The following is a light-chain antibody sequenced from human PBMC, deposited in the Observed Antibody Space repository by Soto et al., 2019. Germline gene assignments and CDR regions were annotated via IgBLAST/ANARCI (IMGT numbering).Light chain of an antibody. V-gene: IGKV3-20*01. Sequence: EIVLTQSPGTLSLSRVERATLSFRASQSVSSNYLGWYQQKPGQAPRLLVYGASTRATGIPARFSGSGSGTDFTLTISRLEPEDFAVYYCQQYGSSPFTFGPGTKVDIK. CDR2: GAS. CDR1: QSVSSNY. J-gene: IGKJ3*01. CDR3: QQYGSSPFT.